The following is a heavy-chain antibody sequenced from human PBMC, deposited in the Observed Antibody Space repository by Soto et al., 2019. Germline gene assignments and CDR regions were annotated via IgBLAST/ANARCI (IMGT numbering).Heavy chain of an antibody. CDR3: AKPGYSSGWYVQY. Sequence: SETLSLPCAVYGGSFSGYYWSWIRQPPGKGLEWIGEINHSGSTNYNPSLKSRVTISVDTSKNQFSLKLSSVTAADTAVYYCAKPGYSSGWYVQYWGQGTLVTVSS. CDR2: INHSGST. J-gene: IGHJ1*01. D-gene: IGHD6-19*01. CDR1: GGSFSGYY. V-gene: IGHV4-34*01.